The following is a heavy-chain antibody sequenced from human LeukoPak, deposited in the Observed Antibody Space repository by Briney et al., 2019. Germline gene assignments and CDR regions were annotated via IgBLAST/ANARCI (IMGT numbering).Heavy chain of an antibody. CDR2: LSGSGGGT. CDR1: GITLSNYG. V-gene: IGHV3-23*01. Sequence: PGGSLRLSCAVSGITLSNYGMSWVSQAPGKGLEWVAGLSGSGGGTNYADSVQGRFTISRDNPKNTLYLQMNSLRAEDTAVYFCAKRGVVIRVFLVGFHKEAYYFDSWGQGALVTVSS. D-gene: IGHD3-10*01. CDR3: AKRGVVIRVFLVGFHKEAYYFDS. J-gene: IGHJ4*02.